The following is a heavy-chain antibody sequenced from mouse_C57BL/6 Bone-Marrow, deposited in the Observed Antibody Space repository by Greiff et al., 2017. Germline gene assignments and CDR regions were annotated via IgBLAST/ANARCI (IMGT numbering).Heavy chain of an antibody. Sequence: QVQLQQPGAELVKPGASVKMSCKASGYTFTSYWITWVKQRPGQGLEWIGAIYPGSGSTNYNEKFKSKATLPLDTSSSTAYMQLSSLTSEDSAVYYCARPYYSNYWYFDVWGTATTVTVSS. CDR2: IYPGSGST. D-gene: IGHD2-5*01. CDR1: GYTFTSYW. CDR3: ARPYYSNYWYFDV. J-gene: IGHJ1*03. V-gene: IGHV1-55*01.